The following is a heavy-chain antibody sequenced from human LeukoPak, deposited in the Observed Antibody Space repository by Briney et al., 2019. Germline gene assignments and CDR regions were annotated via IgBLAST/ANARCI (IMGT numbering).Heavy chain of an antibody. V-gene: IGHV1-8*01. D-gene: IGHD2-21*01. CDR2: MNPNSGNT. CDR3: AGDGKRGGGDWVRGQRRGAWFDP. J-gene: IGHJ5*02. CDR1: GYTFTSYD. Sequence: GASVKVSCKASGYTFTSYDINWVRQATGQGLEWMGWMNPNSGNTGYAQKFQGRVTMTRNTSISTAYMELSSLRSEDTAVYYCAGDGKRGGGDWVRGQRRGAWFDPWGQGTLVTVSS.